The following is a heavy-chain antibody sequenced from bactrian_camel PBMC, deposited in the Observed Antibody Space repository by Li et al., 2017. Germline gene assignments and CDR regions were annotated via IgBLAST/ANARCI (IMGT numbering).Heavy chain of an antibody. Sequence: HVQLVESGGASVQAGGSLSLSCTASGTTFADSDVGWYRQAPGNECELVSSISSDGSKNYADSVAGRFTISKDNAKNTVSLQMNDLKPEDAAMYYCASWDDSTDYEDPCDGGQGTQVTVS. CDR2: ISSDGSK. V-gene: IGHV3S63*01. D-gene: IGHD4*01. J-gene: IGHJ4*01. CDR3: ASWDDSTDYEDPCD. CDR1: GTTFADSD.